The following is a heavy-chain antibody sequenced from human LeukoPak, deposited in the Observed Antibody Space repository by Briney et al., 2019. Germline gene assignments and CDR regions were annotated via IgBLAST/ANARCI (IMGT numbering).Heavy chain of an antibody. J-gene: IGHJ4*02. CDR3: ASFGDYYDSSGYYGGYYFDY. CDR1: GFTFSSYW. V-gene: IGHV3-7*01. D-gene: IGHD3-22*01. CDR2: INQDGSEK. Sequence: PGGSLRLSCAAPGFTFSSYWMSWVRQAPGKGLEWVANINQDGSEKYYVDSVKGRFTISRDNAKNSLYLQMNSLRAEDTAVYYCASFGDYYDSSGYYGGYYFDYWGQGTLVTVSS.